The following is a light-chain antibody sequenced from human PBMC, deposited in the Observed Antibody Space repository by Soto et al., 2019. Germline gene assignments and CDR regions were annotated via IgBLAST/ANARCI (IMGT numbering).Light chain of an antibody. Sequence: QSVLTQPPSASGTPGQRVTISCSGSSSNIGSNTVNWYQQLPGTAPKLLIYNNNQRPSGVPDRFSGSKSGTSASLAISGLQSEDEADYYCAAWDVSLNRLVFGTGTKLTVL. CDR2: NNN. CDR3: AAWDVSLNRLV. J-gene: IGLJ1*01. V-gene: IGLV1-44*01. CDR1: SSNIGSNT.